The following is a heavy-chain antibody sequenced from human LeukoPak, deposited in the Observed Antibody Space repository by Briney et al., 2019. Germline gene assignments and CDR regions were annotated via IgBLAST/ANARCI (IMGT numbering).Heavy chain of an antibody. D-gene: IGHD6-19*01. Sequence: GGSLRLSCAASRFAFSDYWMSWVRQAPGKGLEWVANIKQDGGEKYYVDSVKGRFTISRDNAKNSLYLQMNSLRAEDTALYYCARDWVSGWDAGFDYWGQGTLVTVSS. V-gene: IGHV3-7*05. CDR2: IKQDGGEK. CDR1: RFAFSDYW. CDR3: ARDWVSGWDAGFDY. J-gene: IGHJ4*02.